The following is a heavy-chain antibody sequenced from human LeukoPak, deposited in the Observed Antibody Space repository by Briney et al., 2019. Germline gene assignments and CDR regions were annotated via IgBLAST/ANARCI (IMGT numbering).Heavy chain of an antibody. J-gene: IGHJ5*02. V-gene: IGHV1-2*06. CDR1: GYTFTGYY. CDR2: VNPNSGGT. CDR3: ARGYCSGGSCYSVENRFDP. Sequence: ASVKVSCKAAGYTFTGYYMFWVRQAPGQGLEWMGRVNPNSGGTNYAQKFQGRVTMTRDTPISTAYMELSRLRSDDTAVYYCARGYCSGGSCYSVENRFDPWGQGTLVTVSS. D-gene: IGHD2-15*01.